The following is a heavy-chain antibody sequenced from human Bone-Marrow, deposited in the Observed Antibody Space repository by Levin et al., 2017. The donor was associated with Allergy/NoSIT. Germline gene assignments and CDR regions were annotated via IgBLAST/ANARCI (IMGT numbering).Heavy chain of an antibody. Sequence: MSSETLSLTCTVSGGSINSDDYYWTWIRQSPGKGLEWIGYTYYTGSAYYNPSLRSRLSISVDMSKNQFSLSLSSVTAADTAVYYCAGDLKLELYVGDYYNYYGMDVWGQGTTVTVSS. CDR1: GGSINSDDYY. V-gene: IGHV4-30-4*01. D-gene: IGHD1-7*01. J-gene: IGHJ6*02. CDR3: AGDLKLELYVGDYYNYYGMDV. CDR2: TYYTGSA.